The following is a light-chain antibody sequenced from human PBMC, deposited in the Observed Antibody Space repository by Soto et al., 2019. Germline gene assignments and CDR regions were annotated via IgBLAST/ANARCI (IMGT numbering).Light chain of an antibody. CDR2: AAS. CDR3: QQYHIYSGT. CDR1: QGISSW. J-gene: IGKJ1*01. V-gene: IGKV1D-16*01. Sequence: DIQMTQSPSSVSASVGDRVTITCRASQGISSWLAWYQQKLGKAPNLLIYAASSLQSGVPSRFSGSGSGTEFTLTINSLQPDDFATYYCQQYHIYSGTFGQGTKVDIK.